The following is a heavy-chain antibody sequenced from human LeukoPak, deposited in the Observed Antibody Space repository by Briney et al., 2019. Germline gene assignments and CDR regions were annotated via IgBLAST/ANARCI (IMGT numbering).Heavy chain of an antibody. CDR2: IIPIFGTA. CDR1: GCTFSSYA. V-gene: IGHV1-69*13. Sequence: SVKVSCKASGCTFSSYAIRGVRQAPGQGLDGMGGIIPIFGTANYAQKFQGRVTITADESTSTAYMELSSLRSEDTAVYYCAREEDRWFDPWGQGTLVTVSS. CDR3: AREEDRWFDP. J-gene: IGHJ5*02.